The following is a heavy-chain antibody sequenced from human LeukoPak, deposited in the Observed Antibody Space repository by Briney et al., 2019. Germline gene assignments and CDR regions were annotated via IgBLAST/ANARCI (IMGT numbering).Heavy chain of an antibody. J-gene: IGHJ4*02. Sequence: GGSLRLSCAASGFTFRNAWMCWVRQAPGKGLEWVGRIKSKTDGGTTDYAAPVKGRFTITRNDSKKPLHLQVNSLNTEDKAVYYCTLRDYGDYGRVYWGQGTMVTVSS. D-gene: IGHD4-17*01. CDR3: TLRDYGDYGRVY. CDR2: IKSKTDGGTT. V-gene: IGHV3-15*01. CDR1: GFTFRNAW.